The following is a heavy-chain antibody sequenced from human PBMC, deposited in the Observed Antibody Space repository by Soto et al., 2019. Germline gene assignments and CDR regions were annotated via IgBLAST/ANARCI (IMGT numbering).Heavy chain of an antibody. CDR2: IYWDDDK. CDR3: ARSTRGHDEVLLDY. CDR1: GFSLSDDGAG. V-gene: IGHV2-5*02. D-gene: IGHD1-1*01. J-gene: IGHJ4*02. Sequence: QITLKESGPTLVKPTQTLTLTCIFSGFSLSDDGAGVAWIRQPPGKALEWLALIYWDDDKPYNSALRSRLTIIEDTSKNQVALTMTNMDPVDTATYYCARSTRGHDEVLLDYWGQGILVTVSS.